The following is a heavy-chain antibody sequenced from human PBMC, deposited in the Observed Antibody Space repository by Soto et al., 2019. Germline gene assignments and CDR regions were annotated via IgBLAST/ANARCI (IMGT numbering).Heavy chain of an antibody. CDR3: AGGASCRSTGCYDKCHYGLAV. CDR1: GYTFTNYG. D-gene: IGHD2-2*01. V-gene: IGHV1-18*01. CDR2: ITASNGNA. J-gene: IGHJ6*02. Sequence: QVQLVQSGPEVKNPGASLKVSCKASGYTFTNYGITWVRQAPGQGLEWMGWITASNGNANYAREIQGRLTLTRDTSTNTASMELRSLMSDDTAVYYWAGGASCRSTGCYDKCHYGLAVWGQGTTVIVSS.